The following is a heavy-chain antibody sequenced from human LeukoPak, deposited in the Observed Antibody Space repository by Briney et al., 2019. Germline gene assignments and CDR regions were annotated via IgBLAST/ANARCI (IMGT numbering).Heavy chain of an antibody. CDR1: GFTFTSSA. Sequence: GASVKVSCKASGFTFTSSAMQWVRQARGQRLEWIGWIVVGSGNTNYAQKFQERVTITRDMSTSTANMELSSLRSEDTAVYYCAAGLWFGEGTFDYWGQGTLVTVSS. V-gene: IGHV1-58*02. D-gene: IGHD3-10*01. CDR3: AAGLWFGEGTFDY. CDR2: IVVGSGNT. J-gene: IGHJ4*02.